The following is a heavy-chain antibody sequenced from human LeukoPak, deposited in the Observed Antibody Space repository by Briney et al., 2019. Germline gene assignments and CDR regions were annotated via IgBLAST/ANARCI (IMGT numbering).Heavy chain of an antibody. CDR3: ARESFDWLLEQADSYYFDY. V-gene: IGHV1-46*01. J-gene: IGHJ4*02. CDR1: GYTFTGYY. CDR2: INPSGGST. Sequence: GASVKVSCKASGYTFTGYYMHWVRQAPGQGLEWMGIINPSGGSTSYAQKFQGRVTMTRDTSTSTVYMELSSLRSEDTAVYYCARESFDWLLEQADSYYFDYWGQGTLVTVSS. D-gene: IGHD3-9*01.